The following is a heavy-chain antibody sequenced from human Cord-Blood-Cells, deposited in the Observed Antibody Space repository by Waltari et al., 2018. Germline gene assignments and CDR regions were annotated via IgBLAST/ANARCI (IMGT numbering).Heavy chain of an antibody. V-gene: IGHV4-4*07. D-gene: IGHD3-22*01. CDR2: IYTSGST. J-gene: IGHJ4*02. Sequence: QVQLQESGPGLVKPSETLSLTCTVPGGSISRYYWSWIRPPAGKGLEWIGRIYTSGSTNYNPSLKSRVTMSVDTSKNQFSLKLSSVTAADTAVYYCARDGDDSSGYYFDYWGQGTLVTVSS. CDR3: ARDGDDSSGYYFDY. CDR1: GGSISRYY.